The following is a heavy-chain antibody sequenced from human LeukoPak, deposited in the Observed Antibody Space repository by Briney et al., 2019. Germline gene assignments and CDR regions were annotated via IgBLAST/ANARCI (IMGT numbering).Heavy chain of an antibody. J-gene: IGHJ6*03. CDR2: IYHSGSS. Sequence: PSETLSLTCAVSGYSISSGHYWVWIRQPPGKGLEYIGNIYHSGSSHYNPSLMSRVTISVDTSNNQFSLKLSSVTAADTAVYYCARAKNPYYYYYYMDFWGRGTTVTVSS. CDR3: ARAKNPYYYYYYMDF. CDR1: GYSISSGHY. V-gene: IGHV4-38-2*01.